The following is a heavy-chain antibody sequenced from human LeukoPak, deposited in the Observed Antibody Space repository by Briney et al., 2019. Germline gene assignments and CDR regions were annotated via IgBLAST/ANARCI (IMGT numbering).Heavy chain of an antibody. CDR2: INPNSGGT. CDR3: ARDQGGYCSSTSCPIWFDP. D-gene: IGHD2-2*01. J-gene: IGHJ5*02. CDR1: GYTFTGYY. V-gene: IGHV1-2*02. Sequence: GASVKVSCKASGYTFTGYYMHWVRQAPGQGLEWMGWINPNSGGTNYAQKFQGRVTMTRDTSISTAYMELSRLRSDDTAVYYCARDQGGYCSSTSCPIWFDPWGQGTLVTVSS.